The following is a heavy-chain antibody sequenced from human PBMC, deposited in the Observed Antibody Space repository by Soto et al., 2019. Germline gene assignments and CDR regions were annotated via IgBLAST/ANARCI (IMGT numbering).Heavy chain of an antibody. CDR1: GFTFSSYA. Sequence: GGSLRLSCAASGFTFSSYAMHWVHQAPGKGLEWVAVISYDGSNKYYADSVKGRFTISRDNSKNTLYLQMNSLRAEDTAVYYCARELDSSSWYQYYYYGMDVWGQGTTVTVSS. J-gene: IGHJ6*02. V-gene: IGHV3-30-3*01. CDR3: ARELDSSSWYQYYYYGMDV. D-gene: IGHD6-13*01. CDR2: ISYDGSNK.